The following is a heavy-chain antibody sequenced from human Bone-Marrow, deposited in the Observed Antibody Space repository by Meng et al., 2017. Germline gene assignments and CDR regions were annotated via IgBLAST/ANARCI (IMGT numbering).Heavy chain of an antibody. CDR2: TYYRSKWYN. D-gene: IGHD6-19*01. J-gene: IGHJ4*02. CDR1: GDSVSSNSAA. Sequence: LRLSCAISGDSVSSNSAAWNWIRQSPSRGLEWLGRTYYRSKWYNDYAVSVKSRITINPDTSKNQFSLQLNSVTPEDTAVYYCARGVGDSSGWYDSFDYWGQGTLVTVSS. V-gene: IGHV6-1*01. CDR3: ARGVGDSSGWYDSFDY.